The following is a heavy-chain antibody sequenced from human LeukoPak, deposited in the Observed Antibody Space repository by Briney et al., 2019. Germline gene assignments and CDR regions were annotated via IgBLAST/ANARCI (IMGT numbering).Heavy chain of an antibody. D-gene: IGHD3-9*01. CDR2: IYSGGST. Sequence: PGGSLRLSCAASGFTVSSNYMSWVRQAPGKGLEWVSVIYSGGSTYYADSVKGRFTISGDNSKNTLYLQMNSLRAEDTAVYYCARTLLTIDYDILTGYYDYWGQGTLVTVSS. CDR3: ARTLLTIDYDILTGYYDY. CDR1: GFTVSSNY. J-gene: IGHJ4*02. V-gene: IGHV3-66*01.